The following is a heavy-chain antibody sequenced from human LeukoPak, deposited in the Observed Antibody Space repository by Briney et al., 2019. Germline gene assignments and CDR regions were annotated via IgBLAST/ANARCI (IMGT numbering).Heavy chain of an antibody. D-gene: IGHD3-10*01. CDR1: GGSISSSSYY. V-gene: IGHV4-39*01. CDR3: ARHYYGSGSYSAYYYYYMDV. J-gene: IGHJ6*03. Sequence: KPSETLSLTCTVSGGSISSSSYYWGWIRQPPGKGLEWIGSIYYSGSTYYNPSLKSRVTISVDTSKNQFSLKLSSVTAADTAVYYCARHYYGSGSYSAYYYYYMDVWGKGTTVTVSS. CDR2: IYYSGST.